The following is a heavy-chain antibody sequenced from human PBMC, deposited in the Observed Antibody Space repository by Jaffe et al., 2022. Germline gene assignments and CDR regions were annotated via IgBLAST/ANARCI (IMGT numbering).Heavy chain of an antibody. CDR2: IYHSGST. CDR1: GYSISSGYY. V-gene: IGHV4-38-2*01. J-gene: IGHJ4*02. D-gene: IGHD6-13*01. Sequence: QVQLQESGPGLVKPSETLSLTCAVSGYSISSGYYWGWIRQPPGKGLEWIGSIYHSGSTYYNPSLKSRVTISVDTSKNQFSLKLSSVTAADTAVYYCGRRGTAAGIDYWGQGTLVTVSS. CDR3: GRRGTAAGIDY.